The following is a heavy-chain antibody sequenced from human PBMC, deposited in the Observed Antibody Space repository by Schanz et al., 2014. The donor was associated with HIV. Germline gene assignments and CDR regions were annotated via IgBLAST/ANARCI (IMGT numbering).Heavy chain of an antibody. CDR1: GGTFSNYA. Sequence: QVQLVQSGAEVKKPGSSVKVSCKASGGTFSNYAINWVRQAPGQGLEWMGWINPNSGGTNFAQKFQGRVTMTRATSISTAYMELSRLRSDDTAVYYCARSRYRLHWLDAWGQGTLVTVSS. V-gene: IGHV1-2*02. D-gene: IGHD2-2*02. CDR2: INPNSGGT. J-gene: IGHJ5*02. CDR3: ARSRYRLHWLDA.